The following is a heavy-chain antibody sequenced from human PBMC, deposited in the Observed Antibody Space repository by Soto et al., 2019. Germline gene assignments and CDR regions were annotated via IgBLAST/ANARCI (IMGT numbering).Heavy chain of an antibody. D-gene: IGHD4-17*01. Sequence: PSESLSLTQAVCGACISTGGYYWSWIRQPPGRTLEWIGYFHYSGSTNYNVSLKSRVTISVDTCXKXLXLKLSSVTAPDTAVYYCSRFYMDMGYDYGEYGGVGYCYHGMDVWAQGTTVSVSS. V-gene: IGHV4-61*08. J-gene: IGHJ6*02. CDR1: GACISTGGYY. CDR3: SRFYMDMGYDYGEYGGVGYCYHGMDV. CDR2: FHYSGST.